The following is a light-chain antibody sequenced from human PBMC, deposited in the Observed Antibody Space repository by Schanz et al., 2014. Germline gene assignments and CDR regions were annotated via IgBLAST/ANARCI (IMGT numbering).Light chain of an antibody. CDR3: QQDYNLPYT. CDR1: QSVSSSY. J-gene: IGKJ2*01. CDR2: GAS. Sequence: EIVLTQSPGTLSLSPGERATLSCRASQSVSSSYLAWYQQKPGQAPRLLIYGASSRATGIPDRFSGSGSGTDFTLTIGRLEPEDFAVYYCQQDYNLPYTFGQGTKLEIK. V-gene: IGKV3-20*01.